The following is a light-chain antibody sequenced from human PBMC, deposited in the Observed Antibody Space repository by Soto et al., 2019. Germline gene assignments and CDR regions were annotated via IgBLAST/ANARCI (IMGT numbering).Light chain of an antibody. J-gene: IGKJ5*01. CDR2: AAS. CDR1: QSVSSNF. Sequence: EIVLTQSPGTLSLSPGERATLSCRGSQSVSSNFLAWYQQKPGQAPRLLIYAASSRATGIPGRFSGSGSGTGFTLTISRLEPEDFAVYYCQQYGSSPITFGQGTRLEIK. CDR3: QQYGSSPIT. V-gene: IGKV3-20*01.